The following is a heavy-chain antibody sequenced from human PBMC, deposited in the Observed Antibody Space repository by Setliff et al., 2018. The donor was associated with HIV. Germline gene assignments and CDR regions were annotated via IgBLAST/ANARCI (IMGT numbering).Heavy chain of an antibody. D-gene: IGHD1-1*01. CDR1: GGSFGGYY. J-gene: IGHJ6*03. CDR3: ARKATTYYYFYYLDV. CDR2: INHGGIT. Sequence: PSETLSLTCAVYGGSFGGYYWSWTRQPPGKGLEWIGEINHGGITNYNPSLKSRVTISVDMSKNQYSLKLSSVTAADTAVYYCARKATTYYYFYYLDVWGKGTTVTVSS. V-gene: IGHV4-34*01.